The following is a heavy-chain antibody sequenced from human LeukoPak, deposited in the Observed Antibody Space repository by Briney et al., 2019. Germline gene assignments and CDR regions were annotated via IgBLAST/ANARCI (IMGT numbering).Heavy chain of an antibody. Sequence: PSQTLSLTCTVSGGSISSGGYYWSWIRQHPGKGLVWIGYIYYSGSTYYNPSLKSRVTISVDTSKNQFSLKLSSVTAADTAVYYCARVHCSSTSCYYDAFDIWGQGTMVTVSS. CDR1: GGSISSGGYY. CDR2: IYYSGST. CDR3: ARVHCSSTSCYYDAFDI. J-gene: IGHJ3*02. V-gene: IGHV4-31*03. D-gene: IGHD2-2*01.